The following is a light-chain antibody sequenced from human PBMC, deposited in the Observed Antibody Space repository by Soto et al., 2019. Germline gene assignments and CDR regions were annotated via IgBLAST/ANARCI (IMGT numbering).Light chain of an antibody. J-gene: IGKJ3*01. Sequence: DIVMTQSPLSLPVTPGEPASISCRSSQSLLHSNGYNYLDWYLQKPGQSPQLLIYLGSNRASGVPDRFSGSGSGTDFTLKISRVEAEDVGVYYCMQALQWTVGPGTKVDIK. CDR1: QSLLHSNGYNY. V-gene: IGKV2-28*01. CDR3: MQALQWT. CDR2: LGS.